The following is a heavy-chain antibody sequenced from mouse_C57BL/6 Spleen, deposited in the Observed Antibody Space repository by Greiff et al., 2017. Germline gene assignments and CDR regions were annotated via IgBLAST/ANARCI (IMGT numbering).Heavy chain of an antibody. CDR2: IWSGGST. CDR3: ARDGYYGLDYAMGD. CDR1: GFSLTSYG. J-gene: IGHJ4*01. D-gene: IGHD2-3*01. V-gene: IGHV2-2*01. Sequence: VKLMESGPGLVQPSQSLSITCTASGFSLTSYGVHWVRQSPGKGLEWLGVIWSGGSTDYNAAFISRLSISKDNSKSQVFFKMNSLQADDTAIYYCARDGYYGLDYAMGDWGQGTSVTVSS.